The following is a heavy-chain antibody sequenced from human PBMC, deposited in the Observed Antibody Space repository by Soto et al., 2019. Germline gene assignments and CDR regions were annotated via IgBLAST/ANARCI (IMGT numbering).Heavy chain of an antibody. Sequence: QVQLQESGPGLVKPSETLSLTCTVSGGSISSYYWSWIRQPPGKGLEWVGYIYYSGSTNYNPSLKSKATISVDTSKDQCSLRLSSVTAADTVVYYCARIGYCSGGSCCGGDASDIWGQGTMVTVSS. D-gene: IGHD2-15*01. CDR2: IYYSGST. J-gene: IGHJ3*02. CDR1: GGSISSYY. CDR3: ARIGYCSGGSCCGGDASDI. V-gene: IGHV4-59*01.